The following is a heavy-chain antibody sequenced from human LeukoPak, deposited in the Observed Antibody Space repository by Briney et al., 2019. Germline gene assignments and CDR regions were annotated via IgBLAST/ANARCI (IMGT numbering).Heavy chain of an antibody. CDR1: GFTFSSYV. J-gene: IGHJ4*02. CDR3: AKALVGTKVTTWVY. CDR2: ISYDGSDK. D-gene: IGHD4-17*01. Sequence: GGSLRLSCAASGFTFSSYVMHWVRQGPGKGLEWVAVISYDGSDKYYADSVKGRFTISRDNSKNTLYLQMNSLRAEDTAVYYCAKALVGTKVTTWVYWGQGTLVTVSS. V-gene: IGHV3-30*18.